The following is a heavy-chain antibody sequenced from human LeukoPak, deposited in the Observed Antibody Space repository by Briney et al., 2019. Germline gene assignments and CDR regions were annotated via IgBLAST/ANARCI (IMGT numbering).Heavy chain of an antibody. CDR2: ISGSGGST. Sequence: PGGSLRLSCAASGFTFSSYDMNWVRQAPGKGLEWVSGISGSGGSTFSADSVRGRFTISRDNSKNTLYLQMNSLRAEDTAEYYCVKSHSIANCYDYWGQGTLVTVSS. D-gene: IGHD2/OR15-2a*01. CDR1: GFTFSSYD. V-gene: IGHV3-23*01. J-gene: IGHJ4*02. CDR3: VKSHSIANCYDY.